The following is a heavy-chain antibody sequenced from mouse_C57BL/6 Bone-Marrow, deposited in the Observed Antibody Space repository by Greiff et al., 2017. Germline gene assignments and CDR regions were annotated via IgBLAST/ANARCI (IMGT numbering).Heavy chain of an antibody. Sequence: VQLQQSGAELVRPGASVKLSCTASGFNIKDDYMHWVKQRPEQGLEWIGWIDPETGDTEYASKFQGKATITADTSSNTAYLQLSSLTSEDTAVYYCTTYDGYPPFAYWGQGTLVTVSA. CDR1: GFNIKDDY. V-gene: IGHV14-4*01. CDR2: IDPETGDT. CDR3: TTYDGYPPFAY. J-gene: IGHJ3*01. D-gene: IGHD2-3*01.